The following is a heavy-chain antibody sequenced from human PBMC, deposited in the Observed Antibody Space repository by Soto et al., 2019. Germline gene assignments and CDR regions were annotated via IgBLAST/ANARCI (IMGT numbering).Heavy chain of an antibody. V-gene: IGHV1-18*01. CDR1: GYTFTSYG. CDR2: ISAYNGNT. J-gene: IGHJ5*02. CDR3: ARDREYHWNYNWFDP. D-gene: IGHD1-7*01. Sequence: QVQLVQSGAEVKKPGASVKVSCKASGYTFTSYGISWVRQAPGQELEWMGWISAYNGNTNFAQKLQGRVTMTTETSTSTAYMELRSLRSDDTAVYYCARDREYHWNYNWFDPWGQGTLVTVSS.